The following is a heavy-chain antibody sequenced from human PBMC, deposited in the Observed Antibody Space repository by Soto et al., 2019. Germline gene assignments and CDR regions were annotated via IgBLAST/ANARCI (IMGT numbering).Heavy chain of an antibody. Sequence: GGSLRLSCAASGFTFSSYSMNWVRQAPGKGLEWVSSISSSSSYIYYADSVKGRFTISRDNAKNSLYLQMNSLRAEDTAVYYCARETYYDYIWGSYRYGFIDYWGQGTLVTVSS. CDR1: GFTFSSYS. CDR2: ISSSSSYI. D-gene: IGHD3-16*02. V-gene: IGHV3-21*01. J-gene: IGHJ4*02. CDR3: ARETYYDYIWGSYRYGFIDY.